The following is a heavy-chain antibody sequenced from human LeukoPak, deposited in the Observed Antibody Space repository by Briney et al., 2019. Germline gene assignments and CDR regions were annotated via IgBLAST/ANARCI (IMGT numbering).Heavy chain of an antibody. CDR1: GFTFSNYW. Sequence: PGGSLRLSCEASGFTFSNYWMNWVRQAPGRGLEWVANIKRDGSEKHYVDSVKGRFTISRDNAKNSLYLRMSRLRAEDTAAYYCVTDVSGSLGDWGQGTLVTVSS. CDR3: VTDVSGSLGD. CDR2: IKRDGSEK. D-gene: IGHD5-12*01. V-gene: IGHV3-7*05. J-gene: IGHJ1*01.